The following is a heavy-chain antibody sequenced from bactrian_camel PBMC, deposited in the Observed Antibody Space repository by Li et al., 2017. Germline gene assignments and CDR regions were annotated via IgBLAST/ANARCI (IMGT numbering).Heavy chain of an antibody. CDR2: ESSDGNT. V-gene: IGHV3S55*01. CDR3: AADRGYGLDCDDASGVMSIGRTTFHY. CDR1: GFTFDDSS. J-gene: IGHJ4*01. D-gene: IGHD3*01. Sequence: VQLVESGGGSVQAGGSLRLSCTASGFTFDDSSMGWYRQAPGNDCELVSAESSDGNTYYADSVKGRFSVSKDESEGTVYLQLNSLKPEDTGVYYCAADRGYGLDCDDASGVMSIGRTTFHYRGQGTQVTVS.